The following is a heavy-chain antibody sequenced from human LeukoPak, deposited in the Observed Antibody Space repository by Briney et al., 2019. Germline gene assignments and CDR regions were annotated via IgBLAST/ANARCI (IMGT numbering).Heavy chain of an antibody. CDR2: INPSGGST. J-gene: IGHJ6*03. V-gene: IGHV1-46*01. Sequence: ASVKVSCKASGYTFTSYYMHWVRQAPGQGLEWMGIINPSGGSTSYAQKFQGRVTMTRDMSTSTVYMELSSLRSEDTAVYYCARDPYGGSATSYCYYMDVWGKGTTVTVSS. CDR1: GYTFTSYY. CDR3: ARDPYGGSATSYCYYMDV. D-gene: IGHD3-16*01.